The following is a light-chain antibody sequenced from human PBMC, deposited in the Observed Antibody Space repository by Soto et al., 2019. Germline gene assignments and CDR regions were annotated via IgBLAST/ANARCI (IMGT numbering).Light chain of an antibody. CDR1: QSISSW. J-gene: IGKJ1*01. CDR2: DAS. CDR3: QQYNSYPPAT. V-gene: IGKV1-5*01. Sequence: DIQMTQSPSTLSASVGDRVTITCRASQSISSWLAWYQQKPGKAPKLLIYDASSLESGVPLRFSGSGSGTEFTLTISSLQPDDFATYYCQQYNSYPPATFGQGTKVEIK.